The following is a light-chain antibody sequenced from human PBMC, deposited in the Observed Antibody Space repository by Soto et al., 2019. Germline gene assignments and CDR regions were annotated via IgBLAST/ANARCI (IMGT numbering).Light chain of an antibody. V-gene: IGLV1-40*01. CDR1: NSNLGAGYD. Sequence: QAVVTQPPSVSGVPGQRVTISCTGNNSNLGAGYDVHWYQQLPGAAPKLVVFGNRNRPSGVPERFSGSKSGTSASLAITGLQAEDEADYYCAAWDDSLNGVVFGGGTKVTVL. CDR2: GNR. CDR3: AAWDDSLNGVV. J-gene: IGLJ2*01.